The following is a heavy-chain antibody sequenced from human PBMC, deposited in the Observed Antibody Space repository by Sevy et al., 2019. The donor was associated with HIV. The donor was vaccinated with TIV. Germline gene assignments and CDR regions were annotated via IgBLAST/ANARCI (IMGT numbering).Heavy chain of an antibody. J-gene: IGHJ6*02. CDR2: ISWNSGSI. Sequence: GGSLRLSCAASGFTFDDYAMHWVRQAPGKGLEWVSGISWNSGSIGYADSVKGQFTTSRANAKNSLYLQMNSLRAEDMALYYCAKDTEYSSSSHLYYYVMDVWGQGTTVTVSS. CDR3: AKDTEYSSSSHLYYYVMDV. D-gene: IGHD6-13*01. CDR1: GFTFDDYA. V-gene: IGHV3-9*03.